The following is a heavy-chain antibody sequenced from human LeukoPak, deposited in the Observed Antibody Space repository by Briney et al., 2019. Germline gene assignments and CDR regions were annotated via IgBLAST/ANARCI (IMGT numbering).Heavy chain of an antibody. J-gene: IGHJ4*02. CDR2: IKQDGSEK. V-gene: IGHV3-7*01. Sequence: GRSLRLSCAASGFTFSGYDMHWVRQAPGKGLEWVANIKQDGSEKYYVDSVKGRFTISRDNSKNTLYLQMNSLRAEDTAVYYCARDQTYSGNDSGFDYWGQGTLVTVSS. CDR3: ARDQTYSGNDSGFDY. D-gene: IGHD1-26*01. CDR1: GFTFSGYD.